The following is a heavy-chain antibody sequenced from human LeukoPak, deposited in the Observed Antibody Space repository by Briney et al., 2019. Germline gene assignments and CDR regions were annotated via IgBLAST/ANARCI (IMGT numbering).Heavy chain of an antibody. CDR1: GDSISRVKYY. CDR3: ARSVGTALDN. D-gene: IGHD2-21*02. CDR2: IYFSGST. J-gene: IGHJ4*02. V-gene: IGHV4-30-4*01. Sequence: PSETLSLTCVVSGDSISRVKYYWYWIRQPPGKDLEWIGHIYFSGSTYYNPSLKSRLTMSVDTSKNQFSLQLTSVTVADTAVYYCARSVGTALDNWGQGILVTISS.